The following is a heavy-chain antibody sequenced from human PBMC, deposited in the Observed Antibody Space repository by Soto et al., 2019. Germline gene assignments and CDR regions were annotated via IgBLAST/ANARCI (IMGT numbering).Heavy chain of an antibody. D-gene: IGHD3-16*01. V-gene: IGHV4-61*08. CDR2: IYYSGST. Sequence: SETLSLTCTVSGGSISSGDYYWIWLRQPPGKGLEWIGYIYYSGSTNYNPSLKSRVTISVDTSKNQFSLKLSSVTAADTAVYYCARSWGYYFDYWGQGTLVTVSS. CDR1: GGSISSGDYY. J-gene: IGHJ4*02. CDR3: ARSWGYYFDY.